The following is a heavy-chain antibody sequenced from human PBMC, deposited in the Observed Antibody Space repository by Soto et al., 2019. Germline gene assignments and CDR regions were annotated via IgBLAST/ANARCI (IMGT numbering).Heavy chain of an antibody. V-gene: IGHV3-23*01. Sequence: EVQLLESGGGLVQPGGSLRLSCAASGFTFSSYGMSWVRQAPGKGLEWVSAISGSGGSTYYADSVKGRFTISRDNSKNTLYLQMNSLRAEDTAVYYCAKVPGAVRGYFDYWGQGTLVTVSS. CDR1: GFTFSSYG. CDR3: AKVPGAVRGYFDY. J-gene: IGHJ4*02. CDR2: ISGSGGST. D-gene: IGHD3-10*01.